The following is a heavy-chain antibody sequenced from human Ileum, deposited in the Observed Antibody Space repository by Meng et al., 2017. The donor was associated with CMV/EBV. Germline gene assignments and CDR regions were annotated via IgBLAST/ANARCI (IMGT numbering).Heavy chain of an antibody. CDR3: ARVRGGCSSTSCTLDP. Sequence: GASISSRNRWTWVRQTPGKGLEWSGENQPTGSNNYNPSLKSRVTISLDKSKNQFSRKLTSLPAADTGVYYCARVRGGCSSTSCTLDPWGQGTLVTVSS. D-gene: IGHD2-2*01. J-gene: IGHJ5*02. CDR2: NQPTGSN. V-gene: IGHV4-4*02. CDR1: GASISSRNR.